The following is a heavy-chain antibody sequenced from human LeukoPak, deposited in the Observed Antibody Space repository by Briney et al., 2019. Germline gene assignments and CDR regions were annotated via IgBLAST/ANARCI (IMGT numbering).Heavy chain of an antibody. CDR2: IRYDGSNK. J-gene: IGHJ4*02. D-gene: IGHD2-15*01. V-gene: IGHV3-30*02. Sequence: GESLKISCAASGFTFSTYGMHWVRQALGKGLEWVAFIRYDGSNKYYADSVKGRFTISRDNSKNTLYLQMNSLRAEDTAVYYCAKDVVGAADYWGQGTLVTVSS. CDR3: AKDVVGAADY. CDR1: GFTFSTYG.